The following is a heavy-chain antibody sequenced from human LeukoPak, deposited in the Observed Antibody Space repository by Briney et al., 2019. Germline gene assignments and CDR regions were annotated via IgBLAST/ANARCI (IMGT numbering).Heavy chain of an antibody. CDR3: ARELAGDYYGSGSYYYMRDY. J-gene: IGHJ4*02. CDR2: IYHSGST. Sequence: SETLSLTCTVSCYSISSGYYWGWIRQPPGKGLEWIGSIYHSGSTYYNSSLKSRVTISVDTSKIQFSLKLSSVTAADTAVYYCARELAGDYYGSGSYYYMRDYWGQGTLVTVSS. D-gene: IGHD3-10*01. CDR1: CYSISSGYY. V-gene: IGHV4-38-2*02.